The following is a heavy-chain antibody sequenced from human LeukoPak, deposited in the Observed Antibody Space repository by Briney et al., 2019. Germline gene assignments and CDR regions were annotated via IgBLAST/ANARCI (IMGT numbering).Heavy chain of an antibody. CDR2: INPNSGGT. CDR1: GYSFNDKY. CDR3: ARTDDTSGYNYPFDY. Sequence: EASVKVSCKASGYSFNDKYLHWVRQAPGQGLEWMGSINPNSGGTNYAQKFQGRVTMTTDTSMSTAYMELSRLTSDDTAVYFCARTDDTSGYNYPFDYWGQGTLVTVSS. D-gene: IGHD3-22*01. V-gene: IGHV1-2*02. J-gene: IGHJ4*02.